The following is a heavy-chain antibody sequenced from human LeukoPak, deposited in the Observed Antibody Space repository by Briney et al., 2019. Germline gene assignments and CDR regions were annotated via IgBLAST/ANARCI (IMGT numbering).Heavy chain of an antibody. CDR2: TNQDGSDI. Sequence: GGSLRLSCAASGATFSSYWTSWIRRAPGKGLEWVAHTNQDGSDIYYVDSVKGRFTFSRDNAKNSLFLQMNSLRADDTAVYYCVTWSTPTHWGQGTVVTVYS. CDR3: VTWSTPTH. J-gene: IGHJ4*02. CDR1: GATFSSYW. V-gene: IGHV3-7*01.